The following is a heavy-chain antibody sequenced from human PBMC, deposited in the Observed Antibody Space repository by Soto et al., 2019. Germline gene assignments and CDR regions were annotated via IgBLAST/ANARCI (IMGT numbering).Heavy chain of an antibody. J-gene: IGHJ6*02. CDR2: ISGSGGST. D-gene: IGHD3-16*01. Sequence: GSLRLSCAASGFTFSSYAMSWVRQAPGKGLEWVSAISGSGGSTYYADSVKGRFTISRDNSKNTLYLQMNSLRAEDTAVYYCAGHYDHVCGSGLMDLWGQGTTVTVSS. CDR3: AGHYDHVCGSGLMDL. CDR1: GFTFSSYA. V-gene: IGHV3-23*01.